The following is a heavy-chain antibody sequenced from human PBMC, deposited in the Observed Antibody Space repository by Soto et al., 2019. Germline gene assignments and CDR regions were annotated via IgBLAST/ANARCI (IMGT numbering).Heavy chain of an antibody. J-gene: IGHJ4*02. Sequence: PGGSLRLSCAASGFTFSNYGMTWVRQAPGKGLEWVSVIYSGGSTYYADSVKGRFTISRDNSKNTLYLQMNSLRAEDTAVYYCARDTQWLANDYWGQGTLVTVSS. CDR1: GFTFSNYG. CDR3: ARDTQWLANDY. CDR2: IYSGGST. D-gene: IGHD6-19*01. V-gene: IGHV3-53*01.